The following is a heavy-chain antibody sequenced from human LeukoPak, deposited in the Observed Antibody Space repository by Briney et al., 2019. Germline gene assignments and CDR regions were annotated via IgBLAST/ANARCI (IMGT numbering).Heavy chain of an antibody. CDR1: GGSFSGYY. CDR3: ARLRRYYGSGSYQIIAYRYYYMAV. Sequence: SETLSLTCAVYGGSFSGYYWSWIRQPPGKGLEWIGEINHSGSTNYNPSLKSRVTISVDTSKDQFSLKLSSVTAADTAVYYCARLRRYYGSGSYQIIAYRYYYMAVWGKGTTVTISS. J-gene: IGHJ6*03. D-gene: IGHD3-10*01. V-gene: IGHV4-34*01. CDR2: INHSGST.